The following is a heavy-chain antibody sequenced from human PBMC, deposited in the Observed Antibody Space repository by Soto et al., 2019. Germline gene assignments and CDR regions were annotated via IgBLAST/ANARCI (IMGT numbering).Heavy chain of an antibody. CDR2: IYYSGST. V-gene: IGHV4-59*01. J-gene: IGHJ3*02. Sequence: SETLSLTCTVSGGSISSYYWSWIRQPPGKGLEWIGYIYYSGSTNYNPSLKSRVTISVDTSKNRFSLKLSSVTAAGTAVYYCARDDRRPPTFDIWGQGTMVTVSS. CDR3: ARDDRRPPTFDI. CDR1: GGSISSYY.